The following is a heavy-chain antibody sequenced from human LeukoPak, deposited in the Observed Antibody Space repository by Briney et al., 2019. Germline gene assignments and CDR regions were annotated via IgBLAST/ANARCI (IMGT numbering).Heavy chain of an antibody. J-gene: IGHJ4*02. CDR3: ARGSHYDFWSGYLH. CDR2: MNPNSGNT. V-gene: IGHV1-8*03. CDR1: GYTFTSYD. Sequence: ASVKVSCKASGYTFTSYDINWVRQATGQGLEWMGWMNPNSGNTGYAQKFQGRVTIIRNTSISTAYMELSSLRSEDTAVYYCARGSHYDFWSGYLHWGQGTLVTVSS. D-gene: IGHD3-3*01.